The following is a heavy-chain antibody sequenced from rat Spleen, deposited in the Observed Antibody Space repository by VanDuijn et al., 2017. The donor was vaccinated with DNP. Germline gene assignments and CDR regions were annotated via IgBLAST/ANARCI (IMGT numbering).Heavy chain of an antibody. CDR1: GYSITSNY. CDR3: ARRRYGYGLFDY. V-gene: IGHV3-1*01. Sequence: EVQLQESGPGLVKPSQSLSLTCSVTGYSITSNYWGWIRQFPGNKMEYIGHITYSGSTNYNPSLKSRISITRDTSKNQFFLHLNSVTTEDTATYYCARRRYGYGLFDYWGQGVMVTVSS. J-gene: IGHJ2*01. CDR2: ITYSGST. D-gene: IGHD1-7*01.